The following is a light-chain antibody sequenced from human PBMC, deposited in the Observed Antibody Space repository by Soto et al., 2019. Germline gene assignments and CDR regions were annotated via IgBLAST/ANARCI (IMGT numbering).Light chain of an antibody. J-gene: IGKJ1*01. CDR1: QTIMTY. CDR2: AAS. V-gene: IGKV1-39*01. Sequence: DIQMTQSPSSLSASVGDEVTITCRASQTIMTYLNWYQLKPGKPPRLLIYAASSLQSGVPSRFSGSGSGTDFTLTISSLQPEDFATYSCQQRYNSPQTFGRGTKVDIK. CDR3: QQRYNSPQT.